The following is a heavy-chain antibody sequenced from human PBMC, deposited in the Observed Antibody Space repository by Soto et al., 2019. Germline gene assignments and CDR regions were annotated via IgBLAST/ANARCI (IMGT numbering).Heavy chain of an antibody. Sequence: QITLKESGPTLVEPTEALALTCSFSGFSLTTSPVGVGWFRQPPGKALGWLAVIYWDNDKRYNPSLKTRITITKDTSRNEVALTMTDMEPKDTATYFCAHRLGGSSWNDGYFDFWGQGFLVTVS. D-gene: IGHD1-1*01. CDR2: IYWDNDK. CDR3: AHRLGGSSWNDGYFDF. J-gene: IGHJ4*02. V-gene: IGHV2-5*02. CDR1: GFSLTTSPVG.